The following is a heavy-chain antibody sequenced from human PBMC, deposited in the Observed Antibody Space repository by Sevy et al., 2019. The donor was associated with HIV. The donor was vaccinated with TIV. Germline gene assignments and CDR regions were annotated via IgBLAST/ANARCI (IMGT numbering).Heavy chain of an antibody. Sequence: SETLSLTCSVSGDSITSYYWTWIRQPPGKGLEWIGYIHYSGNTNYNPSLKSRVSISVDRSKNQFSLNLNSVTATDTAVYDCAKGIAVAGPFDYWGQGTLVTVSS. CDR2: IHYSGNT. CDR1: GDSITSYY. V-gene: IGHV4-59*01. D-gene: IGHD6-19*01. J-gene: IGHJ4*02. CDR3: AKGIAVAGPFDY.